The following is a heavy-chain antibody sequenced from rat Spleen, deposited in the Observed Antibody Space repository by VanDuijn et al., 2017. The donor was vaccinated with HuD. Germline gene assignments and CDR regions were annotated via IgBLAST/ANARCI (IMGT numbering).Heavy chain of an antibody. CDR1: GFTFSNYG. D-gene: IGHD1-9*01. V-gene: IGHV5-25*01. J-gene: IGHJ2*01. CDR3: ARNFRGDTMGISLHYFDY. CDR2: ISYDGGST. Sequence: EVQLVESGGGLVQPGRSMKLSCAASGFTFSNYGMAWVRQAPKKGLEWVAYISYDGGSTYYRDSVKGRFTISRDIAKSTLYLQMDSLRSEDTATYYCARNFRGDTMGISLHYFDYWGQGVMVTVSS.